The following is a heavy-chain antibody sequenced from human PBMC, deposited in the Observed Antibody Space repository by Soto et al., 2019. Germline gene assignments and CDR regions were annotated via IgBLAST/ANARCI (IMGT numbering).Heavy chain of an antibody. CDR1: GFTFSSYG. Sequence: QVQLVESGGGVVQPGRSLRLSCAASGFTFSSYGMHWVRQAPGKGLEWVAIISYDGRNKYYAGSVKGRFTISRDNSKNTLYLQMNSLRAEDTAVYYCANSILDSSGPYYFYYGMDVWGQGTTVTVSS. CDR3: ANSILDSSGPYYFYYGMDV. V-gene: IGHV3-30*18. CDR2: ISYDGRNK. J-gene: IGHJ6*02. D-gene: IGHD3-22*01.